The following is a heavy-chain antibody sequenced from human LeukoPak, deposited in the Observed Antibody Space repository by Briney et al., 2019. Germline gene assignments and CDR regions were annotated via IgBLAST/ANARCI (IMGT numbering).Heavy chain of an antibody. CDR1: GGSISSYY. Sequence: NPSETLSLTCTVPGGSISSYYWSWIRQPPGKGLEWIGYIYYSGSTNYNPSLKSRVTISVDTSKNQFSLKLSSVTAADTAVYYCARDANYYDSSGYLAAFDIWGQGTMVTVSS. V-gene: IGHV4-59*01. CDR3: ARDANYYDSSGYLAAFDI. CDR2: IYYSGST. J-gene: IGHJ3*02. D-gene: IGHD3-22*01.